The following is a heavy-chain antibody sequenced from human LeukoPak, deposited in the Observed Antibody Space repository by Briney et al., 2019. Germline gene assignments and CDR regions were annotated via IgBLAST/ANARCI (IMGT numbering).Heavy chain of an antibody. V-gene: IGHV3-23*01. D-gene: IGHD6-13*01. CDR2: ITGTT. CDR1: GFTFSSYA. Sequence: GGSPRLSCAASGFTFSSYAMSWVRQAPGKGLQWVSTITGTTQYADSVRGRFTISRDNSKNILYLQMNSLSTEDTAIYYCAKAFREYGSSTYSSFDVWGQGTMVTVSS. J-gene: IGHJ3*01. CDR3: AKAFREYGSSTYSSFDV.